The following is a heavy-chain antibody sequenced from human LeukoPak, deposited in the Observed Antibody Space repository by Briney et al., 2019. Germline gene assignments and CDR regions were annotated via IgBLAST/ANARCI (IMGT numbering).Heavy chain of an antibody. CDR1: GGSISSHY. V-gene: IGHV4-59*11. J-gene: IGHJ5*02. Sequence: SETLSLTCTVSGGSISSHYWSWIRQPPGKGLEWIGHIYYSGSTNYNPSLKSRVTISVDTSKNQFSLKLSSVTAADTAVYYCARGAPYCGGDCYPDNWFDPWGQGTLVTVSS. D-gene: IGHD2-21*02. CDR3: ARGAPYCGGDCYPDNWFDP. CDR2: IYYSGST.